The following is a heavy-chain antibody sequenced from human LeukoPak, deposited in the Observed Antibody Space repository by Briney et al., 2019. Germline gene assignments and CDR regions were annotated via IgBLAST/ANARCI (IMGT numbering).Heavy chain of an antibody. V-gene: IGHV3-7*01. CDR3: ARITTNGYFEY. CDR2: IKYDESEK. CDR1: GFTLSSFW. D-gene: IGHD1-1*01. Sequence: PGGSLRLSCAASGFTLSSFWMGWVRQAPGKGREWVASIKYDESEKHYVDSVKGRFTVSRDNAKNSLYLQMNNLRAEDTAVYFCARITTNGYFEYWGQGTLVTVSS. J-gene: IGHJ4*02.